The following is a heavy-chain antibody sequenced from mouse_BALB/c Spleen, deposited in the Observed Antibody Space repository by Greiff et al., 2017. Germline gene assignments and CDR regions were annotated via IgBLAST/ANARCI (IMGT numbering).Heavy chain of an antibody. D-gene: IGHD2-4*01. J-gene: IGHJ3*01. Sequence: EVQLQQSGPELVKPGASVKISCKASGYTFTDYNMHWVKQSHGKSLEWIGYIYPYNGGTGYNQKFKSKATLTVDNSSSTAYMVLRSLTSEDSAVYYCARAYDYDWFAYWGQGTLVTVSA. CDR2: IYPYNGGT. CDR3: ARAYDYDWFAY. V-gene: IGHV1S29*02. CDR1: GYTFTDYN.